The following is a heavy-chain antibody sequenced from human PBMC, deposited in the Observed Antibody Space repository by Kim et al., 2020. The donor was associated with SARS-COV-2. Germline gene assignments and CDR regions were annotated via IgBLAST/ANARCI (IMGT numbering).Heavy chain of an antibody. J-gene: IGHJ5*02. V-gene: IGHV4-31*02. Sequence: SQTLSLTCTVSGGSISSGGYYWSWIRQHPGKGLEWIGYIYYSGSTYYNPSLKSRVTMSVDTSKNQFSLKLSSVTAADTAVYYCARRKGLYDSSGYYTFDPWGQGTLVTVSS. D-gene: IGHD3-22*01. CDR2: IYYSGST. CDR3: ARRKGLYDSSGYYTFDP. CDR1: GGSISSGGYY.